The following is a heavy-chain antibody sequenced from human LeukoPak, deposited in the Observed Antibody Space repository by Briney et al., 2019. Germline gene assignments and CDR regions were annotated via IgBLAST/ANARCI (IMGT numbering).Heavy chain of an antibody. CDR2: ISSSGNTI. Sequence: GGSLRLSCAASESTFSSYSMSWVRQAPGKGLEWVSYISSSGNTIYYADSVKGRFTISRDNAKSSLYLQLNSLRAEDTAVYYCARVRSGYNIDYWGQGTLVTVSS. D-gene: IGHD3-22*01. J-gene: IGHJ4*02. CDR1: ESTFSSYS. V-gene: IGHV3-48*01. CDR3: ARVRSGYNIDY.